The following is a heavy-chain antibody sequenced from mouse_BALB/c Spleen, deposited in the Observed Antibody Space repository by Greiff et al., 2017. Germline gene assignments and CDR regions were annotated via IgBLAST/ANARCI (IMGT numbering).Heavy chain of an antibody. CDR3: ARSYGNFLRYFDV. CDR1: GYTFTSYW. J-gene: IGHJ1*01. D-gene: IGHD2-1*01. CDR2: IYPGDGDT. V-gene: IGHV1-87*01. Sequence: QVQLQQSGAELARPGASVKLSCKASGYTFTSYWMQWVKQRPGQGLEWIGAIYPGDGDTRYTQKFKGKATLTADKSSSTAYMQLSSLASEDSAVYYCARSYGNFLRYFDVWGAGTTVTVSS.